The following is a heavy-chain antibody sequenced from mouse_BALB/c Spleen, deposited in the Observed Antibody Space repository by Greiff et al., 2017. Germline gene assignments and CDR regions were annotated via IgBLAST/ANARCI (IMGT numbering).Heavy chain of an antibody. Sequence: VQLVESGPGLVAPSQSLSITCTVSGFSLTSYGVHWVRQPPGKGLEWLGVIWAGGSTNYNSALMSRLSISKDNSKSQVFLKMNSLQTDDTAMYYCARYYDSYAMDYWGQGTSVTVPS. J-gene: IGHJ4*01. D-gene: IGHD1-1*02. CDR1: GFSLTSYG. V-gene: IGHV2-9*02. CDR3: ARYYDSYAMDY. CDR2: IWAGGST.